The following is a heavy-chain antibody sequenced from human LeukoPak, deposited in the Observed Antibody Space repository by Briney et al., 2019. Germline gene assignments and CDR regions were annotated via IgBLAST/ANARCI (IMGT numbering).Heavy chain of an antibody. CDR3: ASWGEGALDN. Sequence: GGSLRLSCAASGFTFSSYSMNWVRQAPGKGLEWVSYISSSGSTIYYADSVKGRFTISRDNAKNSLYLQMNSLRVEDTGVYYCASWGEGALDNWGQGTLVTVSS. CDR1: GFTFSSYS. J-gene: IGHJ4*02. D-gene: IGHD1-26*01. CDR2: ISSSGSTI. V-gene: IGHV3-48*04.